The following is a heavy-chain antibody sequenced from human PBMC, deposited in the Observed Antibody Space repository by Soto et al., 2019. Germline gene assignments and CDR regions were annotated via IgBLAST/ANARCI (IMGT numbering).Heavy chain of an antibody. Sequence: GGSLRLSCAASGFTFSDYAMSWVRQAPGKGLEWVSTISGSGGSTYYVGSVKGRFTISRDNSKNTLYLQMNSLRAEDTAVYYCAKSTAVAGVSDYWGQGTLVTVSS. D-gene: IGHD6-19*01. CDR2: ISGSGGST. CDR3: AKSTAVAGVSDY. V-gene: IGHV3-23*01. J-gene: IGHJ4*02. CDR1: GFTFSDYA.